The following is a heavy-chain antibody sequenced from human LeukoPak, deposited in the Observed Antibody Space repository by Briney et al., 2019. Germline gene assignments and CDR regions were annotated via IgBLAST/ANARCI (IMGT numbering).Heavy chain of an antibody. D-gene: IGHD3-10*01. V-gene: IGHV4-34*01. Sequence: SETLSLTCAVYGGSFSGYYWSWIRQPPGKGLEWIGEINHSGSTNYNPSLKSRVTISVDTSKNQFSLKLSSVTAADTAVYYCARTVLHGTDYWGQGTLVTVSS. CDR2: INHSGST. CDR3: ARTVLHGTDY. J-gene: IGHJ4*02. CDR1: GGSFSGYY.